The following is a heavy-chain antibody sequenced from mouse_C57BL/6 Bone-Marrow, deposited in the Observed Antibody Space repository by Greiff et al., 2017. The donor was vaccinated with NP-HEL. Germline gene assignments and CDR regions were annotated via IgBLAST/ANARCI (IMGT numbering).Heavy chain of an antibody. V-gene: IGHV7-1*01. J-gene: IGHJ3*01. Sequence: EVKLMESGGGLVQSGRSLRLSCATSGFTFSDFYMAWVRQAPGKGLEWIAASRNKANDYTTEYSASVKGRFIVSRDTYQSILYLQMNALRAEDTAIYYWARDDGYYRFAYWGQGTLVTVSA. CDR3: ARDDGYYRFAY. CDR2: SRNKANDYTT. D-gene: IGHD2-3*01. CDR1: GFTFSDFY.